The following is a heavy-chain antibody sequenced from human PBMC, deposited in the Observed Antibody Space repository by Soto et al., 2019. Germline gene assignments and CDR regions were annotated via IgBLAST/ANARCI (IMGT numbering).Heavy chain of an antibody. CDR2: IKRDGTVT. CDR3: ARDFSPPGAFFYDAFDV. CDR1: GFTFSAFW. J-gene: IGHJ3*01. Sequence: EVQLVESGGGLVQPGESLRLSCAASGFTFSAFWMPWLRQAPGKGLEWVANIKRDGTVTHYGDSVEGRCTLSRDNAQNSLFLQLNSLRPEDTAIYYWARDFSPPGAFFYDAFDVWGQGPVVTVSS. D-gene: IGHD3-3*02. V-gene: IGHV3-7*04.